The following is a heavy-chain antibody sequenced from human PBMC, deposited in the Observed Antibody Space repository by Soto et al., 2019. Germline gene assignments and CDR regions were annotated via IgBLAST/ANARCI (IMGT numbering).Heavy chain of an antibody. CDR2: ISDSGGST. Sequence: PGGALSLSCAASGFTFSSYAMSWVRQAPGKGLEWVSAISDSGGSTYYADSVKGRFTISRDSSKNTLYLQMNSLRAEDTAVYNCAKDRVAAAGTPYYFDYWGQGTLVTVSS. CDR1: GFTFSSYA. V-gene: IGHV3-23*01. D-gene: IGHD6-13*01. CDR3: AKDRVAAAGTPYYFDY. J-gene: IGHJ4*02.